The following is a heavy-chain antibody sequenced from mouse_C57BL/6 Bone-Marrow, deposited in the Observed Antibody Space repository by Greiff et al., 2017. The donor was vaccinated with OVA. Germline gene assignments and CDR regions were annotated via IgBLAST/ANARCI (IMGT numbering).Heavy chain of an antibody. CDR1: GYPFTSYW. J-gene: IGHJ3*01. D-gene: IGHD1-1*01. Sequence: VQLQQSGTVLARPGASVKMSCKTSGYPFTSYWMHWVKQRPGQGLEWIGAIYPGNSDTSYNQKFKGKAKLTAVTSASTAYMELSSLTNEDSAVYYCTGEGIYYYGSSYLFADWGQGTLVTVSA. CDR2: IYPGNSDT. V-gene: IGHV1-5*01. CDR3: TGEGIYYYGSSYLFAD.